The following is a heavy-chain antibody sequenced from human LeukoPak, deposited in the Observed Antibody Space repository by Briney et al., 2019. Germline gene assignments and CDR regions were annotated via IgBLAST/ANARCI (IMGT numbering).Heavy chain of an antibody. Sequence: RGSLILSCAASGFTFSSYSMNWVRQAPGKGLEWVSHITASGTAMFYADSVKGRFTISRDNAKNSLYLQMNSLRDEDTAVYYCASSGSYRFDYWGQGTLVTVSS. V-gene: IGHV3-48*02. CDR1: GFTFSSYS. CDR2: ITASGTAM. CDR3: ASSGSYRFDY. J-gene: IGHJ4*02. D-gene: IGHD1-26*01.